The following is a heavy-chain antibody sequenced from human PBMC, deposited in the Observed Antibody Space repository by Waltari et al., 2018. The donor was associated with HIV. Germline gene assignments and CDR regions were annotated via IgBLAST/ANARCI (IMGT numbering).Heavy chain of an antibody. Sequence: EVQLVESGGGLVKPGRSLTHSRTASGFPFGELSMGWFRQAPGKGLEWVGCIRSKAYGGTTEYAASVKGRFTISRDDSRSIAYLQMNSLQTEDTAVYYCTKGRMTTDYWGQGTLVTVSS. V-gene: IGHV3-49*05. D-gene: IGHD4-17*01. J-gene: IGHJ4*02. CDR2: IRSKAYGGTT. CDR1: GFPFGELS. CDR3: TKGRMTTDY.